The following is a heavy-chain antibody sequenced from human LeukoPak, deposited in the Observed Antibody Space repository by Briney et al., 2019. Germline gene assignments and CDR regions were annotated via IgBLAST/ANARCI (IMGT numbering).Heavy chain of an antibody. V-gene: IGHV4-39*01. Sequence: SETLSLTCTVSGGSISTSSYYWGWIRQPPGKGLEWIGSMFHSGSTYDNPSLRSRVTISVDTSKNQFSLKLSSVTAADTAVYYCARAYGSGSYFHWIDPWGQGTLVTVSS. J-gene: IGHJ5*02. CDR1: GGSISTSSYY. CDR3: ARAYGSGSYFHWIDP. CDR2: MFHSGST. D-gene: IGHD3-10*01.